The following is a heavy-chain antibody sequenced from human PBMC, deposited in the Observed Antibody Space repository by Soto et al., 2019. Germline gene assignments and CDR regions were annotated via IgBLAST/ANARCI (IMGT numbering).Heavy chain of an antibody. CDR3: ARDNITMVRGVMAPPQVH. CDR1: GYTFTAYA. Sequence: ASVKVSCKASGYTFTAYAMHWVRQAPGQRLEWMGWINAGNGNTKYSQKFQGRVTITRDTSASTAYMELSSLRSEDTAVYYCARDNITMVRGVMAPPQVHWGQGTLVTVSS. D-gene: IGHD3-10*01. J-gene: IGHJ4*02. CDR2: INAGNGNT. V-gene: IGHV1-3*01.